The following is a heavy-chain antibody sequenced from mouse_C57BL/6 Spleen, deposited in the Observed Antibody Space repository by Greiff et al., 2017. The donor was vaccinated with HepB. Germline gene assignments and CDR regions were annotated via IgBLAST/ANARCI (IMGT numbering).Heavy chain of an antibody. CDR3: ARDQRQAWFAY. Sequence: EVQVVESGGGLVKPGGSLKLSCAASGFTFSSYAMSWVRQTPEKRLEWVATISDGGSYTYYPDNVKGRFTISRDNAKNNLYLQMSHLKSEDTAMYYCARDQRQAWFAYWGQGTLVTVSA. CDR2: ISDGGSYT. V-gene: IGHV5-4*01. J-gene: IGHJ3*01. D-gene: IGHD6-1*01. CDR1: GFTFSSYA.